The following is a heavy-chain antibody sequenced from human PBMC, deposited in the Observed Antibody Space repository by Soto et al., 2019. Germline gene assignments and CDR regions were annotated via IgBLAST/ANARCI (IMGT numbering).Heavy chain of an antibody. D-gene: IGHD5-18*01. Sequence: GGSLRLSCAASGFTFSSYDMHWVRQATGKGLEWVSAIGTAGDTYYPGSVKGRFTISRENAKNSLYLQMNSLRAGDTAVYYCARGGYSYGENWFDPWGQGTLVTVSS. V-gene: IGHV3-13*01. CDR1: GFTFSSYD. J-gene: IGHJ5*02. CDR2: IGTAGDT. CDR3: ARGGYSYGENWFDP.